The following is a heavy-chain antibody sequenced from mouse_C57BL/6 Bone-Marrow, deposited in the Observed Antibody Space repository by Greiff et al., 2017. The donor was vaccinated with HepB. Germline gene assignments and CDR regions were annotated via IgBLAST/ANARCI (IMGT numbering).Heavy chain of an antibody. V-gene: IGHV1-69*01. CDR2: IDPSDSYT. CDR1: GYTFTSYW. CDR3: ARWGYGSSWFAY. J-gene: IGHJ3*01. Sequence: QVQLQQPGAELVMPGASVKLSCKASGYTFTSYWMHWVKQRPGQGLEWIGEIDPSDSYTNYNQKFKGKSTLTVDKSSSTAYMQLSSLTSEDSAVYYCARWGYGSSWFAYWGQGTLVTVSA. D-gene: IGHD1-1*01.